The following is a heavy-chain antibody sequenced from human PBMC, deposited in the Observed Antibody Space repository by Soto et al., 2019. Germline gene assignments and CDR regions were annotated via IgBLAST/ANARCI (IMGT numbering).Heavy chain of an antibody. CDR3: ARGPRLKWELLLNTFDY. CDR2: INAGNGNT. Sequence: GASVPVSCPPSGYTFLRYAMHWVRQEPGQRLDWMGWINAGNGNTKYSQKFQGRVTITRDTSASTAYMELSSLRSEDTAVYYCARGPRLKWELLLNTFDYWGQGTLVTVSS. J-gene: IGHJ4*02. D-gene: IGHD1-26*01. CDR1: GYTFLRYA. V-gene: IGHV1-3*01.